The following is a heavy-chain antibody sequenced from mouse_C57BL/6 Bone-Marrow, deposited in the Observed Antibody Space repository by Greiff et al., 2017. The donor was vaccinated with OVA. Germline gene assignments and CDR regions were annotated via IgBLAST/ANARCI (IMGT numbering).Heavy chain of an antibody. V-gene: IGHV1-4*01. CDR2: INPSSGYT. J-gene: IGHJ1*03. CDR1: GYTFTSYT. D-gene: IGHD1-1*01. Sequence: VKVVESGAELARPGASVKMSCKASGYTFTSYTMHWVKQRPGQGLEWIGYINPSSGYTKYNQKFKDKATLTADKSFSTAYMQLSSLTSEDSAVYYCARGYYYGSSYGYWYFDVWGTGTTVTVSS. CDR3: ARGYYYGSSYGYWYFDV.